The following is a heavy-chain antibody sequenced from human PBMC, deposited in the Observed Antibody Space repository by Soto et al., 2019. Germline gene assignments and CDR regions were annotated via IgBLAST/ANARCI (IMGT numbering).Heavy chain of an antibody. CDR2: ISHDGSNQ. D-gene: IGHD3-10*01. Sequence: QVQLVESGGGVVQPGRSLRLSCAASGFTFSSFAMHWVRQAPGKGLEWVAVISHDGSNQYYADSVKGRFTISRDNSQKTRYLQMISLRAEDTALYYCAKWSVGYSFDYWGQGTLVTVSS. J-gene: IGHJ4*02. V-gene: IGHV3-30*18. CDR3: AKWSVGYSFDY. CDR1: GFTFSSFA.